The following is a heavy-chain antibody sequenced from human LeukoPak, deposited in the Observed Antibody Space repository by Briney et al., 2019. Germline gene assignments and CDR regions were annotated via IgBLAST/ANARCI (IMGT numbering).Heavy chain of an antibody. Sequence: SETLSLTCAVYGGSFSGYYWSWIRQPPGKGLEWIGEINHSGSTNYNPSLKSRVTISVNTSKNQFSLKPSSVTAADTAVYYCARGPYCSSTSCPKGRYYYYYGMDVWGQGTTVTVSS. CDR1: GGSFSGYY. CDR3: ARGPYCSSTSCPKGRYYYYYGMDV. V-gene: IGHV4-34*01. J-gene: IGHJ6*02. D-gene: IGHD2-2*01. CDR2: INHSGST.